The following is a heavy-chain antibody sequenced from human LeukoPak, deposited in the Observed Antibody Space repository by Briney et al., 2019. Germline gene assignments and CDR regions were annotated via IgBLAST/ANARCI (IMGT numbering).Heavy chain of an antibody. Sequence: SETLSLTCTVSGGSISSYYWSWIRQPPGKGLEWIGYIYHSGSTYYNPSLKSRVTISVDRSKNQFSLKLSSVTAADTAVYYCARDSQLLWFGGNYYYGMDVWGQGTTVTVSS. CDR3: ARDSQLLWFGGNYYYGMDV. J-gene: IGHJ6*02. CDR1: GGSISSYY. V-gene: IGHV4-59*12. CDR2: IYHSGST. D-gene: IGHD3-10*01.